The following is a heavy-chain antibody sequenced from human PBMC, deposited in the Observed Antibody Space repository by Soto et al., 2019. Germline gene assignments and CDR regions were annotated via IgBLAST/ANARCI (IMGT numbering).Heavy chain of an antibody. CDR2: IKQDGSEK. J-gene: IGHJ4*02. V-gene: IGHV3-7*01. D-gene: IGHD2-2*01. CDR3: ARDETVDIVLVPAFV. CDR1: GFTFSSYW. Sequence: GGSLRLSCAASGFTFSSYWLSWVRQAPGKGLEWVANIKQDGSEKYYVDSVKGRFTISRDNAKNSLYLQMNSLRAEDTAVYYCARDETVDIVLVPAFVWGQGTLVTVSS.